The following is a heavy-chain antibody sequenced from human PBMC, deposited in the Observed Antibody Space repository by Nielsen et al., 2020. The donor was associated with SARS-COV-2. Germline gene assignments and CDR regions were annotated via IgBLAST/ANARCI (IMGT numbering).Heavy chain of an antibody. V-gene: IGHV3-53*01. CDR1: GFTVSSHY. J-gene: IGHJ4*02. Sequence: GESLKISCAASGFTVSSHYMSWVRQAPGKGLEWVSVIYSGGSTYYADSVKGRFTISRDNSKNTLYLQMNSLRAEDTAVYYCARGGYGYLDYWGQGTLVTVSS. CDR3: ARGGYGYLDY. D-gene: IGHD5-18*01. CDR2: IYSGGST.